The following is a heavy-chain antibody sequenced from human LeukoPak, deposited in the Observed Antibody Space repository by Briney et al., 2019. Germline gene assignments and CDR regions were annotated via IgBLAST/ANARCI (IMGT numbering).Heavy chain of an antibody. CDR3: ARDGHYFAMDV. CDR1: GFTFNYYW. CDR2: IKPDGSEK. J-gene: IGHJ6*02. V-gene: IGHV3-7*03. Sequence: GGSLSLSCAASGFTFNYYWMSWVRQTPGKGLEWLANIKPDGSEKYYVDSVRGRFTISRDNAKSSVHLQMNGLRAEDTAIYYCARDGHYFAMDVWGQGTTVTASS.